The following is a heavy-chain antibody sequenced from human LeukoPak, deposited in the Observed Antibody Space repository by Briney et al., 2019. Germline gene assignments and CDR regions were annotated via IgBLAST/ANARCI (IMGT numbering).Heavy chain of an antibody. V-gene: IGHV3-73*01. D-gene: IGHD5/OR15-5a*01. CDR2: IRSKPYDYAT. J-gene: IGHJ6*02. CDR3: ARRVGDSYPYGLDV. CDR1: GFTFSASP. Sequence: GGSLKLSCAASGFTFSASPIHWVRQASDKGLEWVGRIRSKPYDYATAFAESVKGRFTISRDDSENTAYLEMSSLKTEDTAVYYCARRVGDSYPYGLDVWGQGTPVTVSS.